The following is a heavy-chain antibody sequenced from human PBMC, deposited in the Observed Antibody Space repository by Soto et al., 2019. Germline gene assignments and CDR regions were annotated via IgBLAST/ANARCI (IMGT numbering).Heavy chain of an antibody. V-gene: IGHV4-31*11. D-gene: IGHD2-15*01. CDR2: IYYSGST. CDR1: KGLVSGGGRY. CDR3: ARDRDCSGGSCYGYFQH. J-gene: IGHJ1*01. Sequence: SISGALAKGLVSGGGRYWRWIRQHPGKGLEWIGYIYYSGSTYYNPSLKSRVTISVDTSKNQFSLKLSSVTAADTAVYYCARDRDCSGGSCYGYFQHWGQGTLVTVSS.